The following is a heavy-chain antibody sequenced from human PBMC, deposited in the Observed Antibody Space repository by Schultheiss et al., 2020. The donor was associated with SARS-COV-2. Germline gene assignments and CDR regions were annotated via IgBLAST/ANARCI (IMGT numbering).Heavy chain of an antibody. V-gene: IGHV4-38-2*02. Sequence: SETLSLTCAVSGYSISSGYYWGWIRQPPGKGLEWIGSIYYSGSTYYNPSLKSRVTISVDTSKNQFSLRLSSVTAADTAVYYCARDRGGWRYNWFDPWGQGTLVTVAS. CDR2: IYYSGST. D-gene: IGHD6-19*01. CDR3: ARDRGGWRYNWFDP. CDR1: GYSISSGYY. J-gene: IGHJ5*02.